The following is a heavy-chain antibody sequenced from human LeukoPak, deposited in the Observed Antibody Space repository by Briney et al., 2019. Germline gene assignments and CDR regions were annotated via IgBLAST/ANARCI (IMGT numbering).Heavy chain of an antibody. CDR1: GFTFSSYA. J-gene: IGHJ4*02. CDR3: AKAPMVRGVIISN. V-gene: IGHV3-23*01. D-gene: IGHD3-10*01. Sequence: PGGSLRLSCAASGFTFSSYAMSWVRQAPGKGLEWVSAISGSGGSTYYAGSVKGRFTISRDNSKNTLYLQMNSLRAEDTAVYYCAKAPMVRGVIISNWGQGTLVTVSS. CDR2: ISGSGGST.